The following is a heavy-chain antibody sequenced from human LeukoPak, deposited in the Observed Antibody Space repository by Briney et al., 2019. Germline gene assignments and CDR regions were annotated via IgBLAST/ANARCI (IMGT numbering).Heavy chain of an antibody. CDR3: ARDLMATIYYYYGMDV. J-gene: IGHJ6*02. D-gene: IGHD5-24*01. CDR2: ISYDASSK. CDR1: GFTFSSYA. V-gene: IGHV3-30-3*01. Sequence: QPGRSLRLSCVASGFTFSSYAMHWVRQAPGKGLEWVAVISYDASSKYYTDSVKGRFTISRDNSKNTLYLQMNTLRADDTAVYFCARDLMATIYYYYGMDVWGRGTTVTVSS.